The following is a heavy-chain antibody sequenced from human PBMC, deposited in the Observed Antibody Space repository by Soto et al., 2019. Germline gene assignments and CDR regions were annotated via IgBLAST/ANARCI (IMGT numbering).Heavy chain of an antibody. CDR1: GYSFTSYW. J-gene: IGHJ6*02. CDR3: ARLATHYDSSYSAYYYGMDV. Sequence: PGESLKISSKGSGYSFTSYWIGWVRQMPGKGLEWMGIIYPGDSDTRYSPSFQGQVTISADRSISTAYLQWSSLKASDTAMYYCARLATHYDSSYSAYYYGMDVWGQGTTVTVSS. V-gene: IGHV5-51*01. D-gene: IGHD3-22*01. CDR2: IYPGDSDT.